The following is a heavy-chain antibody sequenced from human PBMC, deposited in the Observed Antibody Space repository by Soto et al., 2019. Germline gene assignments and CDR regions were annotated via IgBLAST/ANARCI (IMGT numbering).Heavy chain of an antibody. Sequence: GGSLRLSCAASGVTFRSYAMTWVRQAPGRGLEWVSVISDSGGTTYYADSVKGRFTISRDNSKNTLYLQMNSLRAEDTALYYCAKKLWVGANTYYFYGMDVWGQGTTVTVSS. CDR3: AKKLWVGANTYYFYGMDV. CDR2: ISDSGGTT. V-gene: IGHV3-23*01. D-gene: IGHD1-26*01. CDR1: GVTFRSYA. J-gene: IGHJ6*02.